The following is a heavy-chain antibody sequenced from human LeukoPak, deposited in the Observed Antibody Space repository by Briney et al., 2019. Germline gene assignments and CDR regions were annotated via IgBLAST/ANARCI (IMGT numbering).Heavy chain of an antibody. V-gene: IGHV3-23*01. D-gene: IGHD5-18*01. CDR3: AKDYFLFLRTAMVVGD. CDR2: ISGSGGST. Sequence: PGGSLRLSCAASGFTFSSYAMSWVRQAPGKGLEWVSAISGSGGSTYYADSVKGRFTISRDNSKNTLYLQMNSLRAEDTAVYYCAKDYFLFLRTAMVVGDWGQGTLVTVSS. J-gene: IGHJ4*02. CDR1: GFTFSSYA.